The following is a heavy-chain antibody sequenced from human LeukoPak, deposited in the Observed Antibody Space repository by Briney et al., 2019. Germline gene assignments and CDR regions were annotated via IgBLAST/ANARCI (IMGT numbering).Heavy chain of an antibody. D-gene: IGHD6-19*01. J-gene: IGHJ3*02. Sequence: GGSLRLSCAASGFTFSSYGMSWVRQAPGKGLEWVSATSGSGDFTYYADSVKGRFTISRDNSKNTLYLQMNSLRADDTAVYYCATTYSSGWLKAFDIWGQGTMVTVSS. CDR3: ATTYSSGWLKAFDI. CDR2: TSGSGDFT. V-gene: IGHV3-23*01. CDR1: GFTFSSYG.